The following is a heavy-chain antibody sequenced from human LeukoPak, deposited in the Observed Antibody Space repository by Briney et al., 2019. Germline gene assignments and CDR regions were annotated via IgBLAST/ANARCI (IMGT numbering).Heavy chain of an antibody. CDR2: IYTSGST. CDR3: ARLFWSGQAYDY. CDR1: GGSISTYY. V-gene: IGHV4-4*07. Sequence: PSETLSLTCTGSGGSISTYYWSWIRQSAGKGLEWIGRIYTSGSTNYNPSLKSRVTMSVDTSKNQFSLKLSSVTAADTAVYYCARLFWSGQAYDYWGQGALVTVSS. J-gene: IGHJ4*02. D-gene: IGHD3-3*01.